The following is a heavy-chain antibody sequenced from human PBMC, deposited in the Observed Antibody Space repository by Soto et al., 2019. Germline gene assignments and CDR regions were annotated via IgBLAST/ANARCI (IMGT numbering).Heavy chain of an antibody. CDR3: ARRLNLGSFDH. V-gene: IGHV4-59*01. Sequence: QVHVQESGPGLVKPSETLSLTCNVSGVSLTGYHWNWIRQPPGKTLEWIGFVYYSGSVSYNPSLKGRASISVDRSKNQFSLRLTSVTAADTAVYYCARRLNLGSFDHWGQGNLVTVSS. CDR2: VYYSGSV. D-gene: IGHD3-10*01. CDR1: GVSLTGYH. J-gene: IGHJ5*02.